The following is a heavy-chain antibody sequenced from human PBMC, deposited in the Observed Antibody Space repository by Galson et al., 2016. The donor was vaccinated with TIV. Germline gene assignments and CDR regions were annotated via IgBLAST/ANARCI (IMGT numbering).Heavy chain of an antibody. CDR3: ARGWPGIVGGRDAFDI. V-gene: IGHV3-13*01. CDR1: GFIFSTYD. CDR2: IGTLGDT. D-gene: IGHD1-26*01. J-gene: IGHJ3*02. Sequence: SLRLSCADSGFIFSTYDMHWVRQATGKRLEWVSGIGTLGDTYYADSVKGRFTISRENATNSLYLHMNSLRAGDSAVYYCARGWPGIVGGRDAFDIWGQGTMVTVSS.